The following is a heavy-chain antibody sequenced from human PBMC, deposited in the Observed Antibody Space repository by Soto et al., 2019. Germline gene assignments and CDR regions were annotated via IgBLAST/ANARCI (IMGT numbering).Heavy chain of an antibody. J-gene: IGHJ5*02. CDR3: ARGSSSSSWFDP. CDR2: MNPNSGNT. D-gene: IGHD6-6*01. V-gene: IGHV1-8*01. Sequence: ASVKVSCKASGYTFTSYDINWVRQATGQGLEWMGWMNPNSGNTGYAQKFQGRVTMTRNTSISTAYMELSSLRSEDTAVYYCARGSSSSSWFDPWGQGTLVTVSS. CDR1: GYTFTSYD.